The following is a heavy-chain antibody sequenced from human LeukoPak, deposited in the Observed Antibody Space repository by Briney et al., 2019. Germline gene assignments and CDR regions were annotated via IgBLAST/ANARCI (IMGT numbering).Heavy chain of an antibody. V-gene: IGHV3-48*02. CDR3: ATDVAALNWYFDL. Sequence: GESLKISCAASGFTFSNYNMNWVRQAPGKGLEWVSYISSTSSTVYYADSVKGRFTVSRDNAENSLYLQMNSLRDEDTAVSYCATDVAALNWYFDLWGRGTLVTVSS. J-gene: IGHJ2*01. CDR1: GFTFSNYN. CDR2: ISSTSSTV. D-gene: IGHD6-13*01.